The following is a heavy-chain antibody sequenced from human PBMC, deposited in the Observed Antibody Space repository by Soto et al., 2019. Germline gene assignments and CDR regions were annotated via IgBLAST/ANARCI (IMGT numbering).Heavy chain of an antibody. D-gene: IGHD6-19*01. CDR1: GGSFSGYY. Sequence: QVQLQQWGAGLLKPSETMSLTCAVYGGSFSGYYWSWIRQPPGKGLEWIGEINHSGSTNYNPSLKSRLTISVDTSKNQCSLKLSSVTAADTAVYYCARAQYSSGWQGYWYFDLWGRGTLVTVSS. CDR3: ARAQYSSGWQGYWYFDL. J-gene: IGHJ2*01. CDR2: INHSGST. V-gene: IGHV4-34*01.